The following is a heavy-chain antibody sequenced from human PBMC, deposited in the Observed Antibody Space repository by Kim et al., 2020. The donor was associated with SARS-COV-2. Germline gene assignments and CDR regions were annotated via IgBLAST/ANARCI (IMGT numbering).Heavy chain of an antibody. CDR1: GGSISGNGYY. J-gene: IGHJ4*02. Sequence: SETLSLTCTVSGGSISGNGYYWTWIRQHPGKGLEWIGYIHYSGSAYYNPSLKSRVLMSVDTSQSQFSLEVRSVTAADTAVYYCARGTTVVTRLDYWGQGTRVTVSS. D-gene: IGHD4-17*01. V-gene: IGHV4-31*03. CDR2: IHYSGSA. CDR3: ARGTTVVTRLDY.